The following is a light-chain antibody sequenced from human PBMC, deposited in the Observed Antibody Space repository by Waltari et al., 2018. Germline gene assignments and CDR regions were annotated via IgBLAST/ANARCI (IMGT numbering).Light chain of an antibody. CDR3: GQGTHLPFS. CDR2: EVS. J-gene: IGKJ3*01. V-gene: IGKV2-30*02. CDR1: QSLLQTNGKTY. Sequence: DVVMTQSPLSLTIAPGQPASISCRSTQSLLQTNGKTYLSWFQQKPGQPPRRLIYEVSNQDSGVPDRFSGSGAGTDFTLKISRVEAEDVGIYYCGQGTHLPFSFGPGTKLDI.